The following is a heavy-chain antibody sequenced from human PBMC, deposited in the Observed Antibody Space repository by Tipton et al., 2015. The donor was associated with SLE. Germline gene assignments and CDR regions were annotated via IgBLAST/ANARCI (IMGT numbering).Heavy chain of an antibody. CDR3: ARDPSYYGSGSYYRDGFDI. CDR1: GYTFTSYG. V-gene: IGHV1-18*04. D-gene: IGHD3-10*01. CDR2: ISAYNGNT. J-gene: IGHJ3*02. Sequence: QLVQSGAEVKKPGASVKVSCKASGYTFTSYGISWVRQAPGQGLEWMGWISAYNGNTNYAQKLQGRVTMTTDTSTSTAYMELRSLRSDDTAVYYCARDPSYYGSGSYYRDGFDIWGQGTMVTVSS.